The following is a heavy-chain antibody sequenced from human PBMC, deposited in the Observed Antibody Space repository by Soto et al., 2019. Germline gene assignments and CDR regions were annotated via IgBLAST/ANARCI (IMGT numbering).Heavy chain of an antibody. CDR3: AKGVGYCSSTSCRNWFDP. CDR1: GFTFSSYA. CDR2: ISYDGSNK. Sequence: GGSLRLSCAASGFTFSSYAMHWVRQAPGTGLEWVAVISYDGSNKYYADSVKGRFTISRDNSKNTLYLQMNSLRAEDTAVYYCAKGVGYCSSTSCRNWFDPWGQGTLVTVSS. D-gene: IGHD2-2*01. J-gene: IGHJ5*02. V-gene: IGHV3-30-3*01.